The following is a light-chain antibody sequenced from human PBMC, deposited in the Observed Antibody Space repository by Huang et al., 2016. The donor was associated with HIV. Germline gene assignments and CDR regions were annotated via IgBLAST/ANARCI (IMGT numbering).Light chain of an antibody. V-gene: IGKV3-15*01. CDR3: QQYSDRPPWT. J-gene: IGKJ1*01. Sequence: IVMTQSPATLSVSPGEGATLPCRASQSVGSNLAWYQQRPGQAPRLLIYGASTRATGVPVRFSGRGSGTDFTLTISGPQSEDSAVYYCQQYSDRPPWTFGQGTKVE. CDR1: QSVGSN. CDR2: GAS.